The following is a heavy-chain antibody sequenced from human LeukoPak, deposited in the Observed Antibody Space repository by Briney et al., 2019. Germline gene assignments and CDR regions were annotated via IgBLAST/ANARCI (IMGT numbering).Heavy chain of an antibody. D-gene: IGHD2-2*01. V-gene: IGHV4-34*01. J-gene: IGHJ3*02. CDR2: INHSAST. CDR3: ARGDRPREVPQRIRKKNAFDI. Sequence: SETLSLTCAVYGASFSGYYWSWIRQPPGKGLEWIGEINHSASTNYNPSLKSRVTISGDTSKNQFSLKLSSVAAADTALYYCARGDRPREVPQRIRKKNAFDIWGQGTMVTVSS. CDR1: GASFSGYY.